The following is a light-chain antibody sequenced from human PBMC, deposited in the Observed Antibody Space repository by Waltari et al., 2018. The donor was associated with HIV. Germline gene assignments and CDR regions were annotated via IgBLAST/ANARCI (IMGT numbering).Light chain of an antibody. CDR3: QQSKTFPLD. J-gene: IGKJ2*01. Sequence: DIQMTQSPSSVSAFVGDRVTITCRASQDLARWLAWYQQKPREAPKRLTDAASSLKSGVPSRFSGNGSGTDFTLTISSLQPADSAIYYCQQSKTFPLDFGQGTKVEI. CDR1: QDLARW. V-gene: IGKV1-12*01. CDR2: AAS.